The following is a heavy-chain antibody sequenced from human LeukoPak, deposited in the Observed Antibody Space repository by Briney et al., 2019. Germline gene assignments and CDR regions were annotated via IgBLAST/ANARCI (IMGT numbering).Heavy chain of an antibody. CDR1: GFTFSSYA. Sequence: GGSLRLSCAASGFTFSSYAMSWVRQAPGKGLEWDSAISGSGGSTYYADSVKGRFIISRDNSKNTLYLQMNSLRAEDTAVYYCAKDHRGCSSTSCYVYFDYWGQGTLVTVSS. CDR2: ISGSGGST. CDR3: AKDHRGCSSTSCYVYFDY. J-gene: IGHJ4*02. D-gene: IGHD2-2*01. V-gene: IGHV3-23*01.